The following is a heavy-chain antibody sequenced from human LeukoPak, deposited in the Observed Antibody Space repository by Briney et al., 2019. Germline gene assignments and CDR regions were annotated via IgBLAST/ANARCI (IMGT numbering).Heavy chain of an antibody. Sequence: SETLSLTCAVYGGSFSGCYWSWIRQPPQKGMEWMGEINHSGRTNYLQSLKSGVTISVDTHKNQFSLKLSSVTAADTAVYYCASLNPGKKPTETNWGQGTPVTVSS. D-gene: IGHD3-10*01. J-gene: IGHJ4*02. CDR1: GGSFSGCY. V-gene: IGHV4-34*01. CDR3: ASLNPGKKPTETN. CDR2: INHSGRT.